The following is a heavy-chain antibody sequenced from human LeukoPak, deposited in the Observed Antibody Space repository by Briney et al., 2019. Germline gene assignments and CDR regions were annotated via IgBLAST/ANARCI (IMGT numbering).Heavy chain of an antibody. CDR3: ARLEANYSYDSSGYYSPQYYFDY. D-gene: IGHD3-22*01. J-gene: IGHJ4*02. CDR2: IYYSGST. V-gene: IGHV4-59*08. CDR1: GGSISSYY. Sequence: SETLSLTCIVSGGSISSYYWSWIRQPPGKGLEWIGYIYYSGSTNYNPSLKSRVTISVDTSKNQFSLKLSSVTAADTAVYYCARLEANYSYDSSGYYSPQYYFDYWGQGTLVTVSS.